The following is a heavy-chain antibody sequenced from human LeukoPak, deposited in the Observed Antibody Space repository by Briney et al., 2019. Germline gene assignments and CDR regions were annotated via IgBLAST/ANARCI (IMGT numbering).Heavy chain of an antibody. D-gene: IGHD2-2*01. J-gene: IGHJ5*02. CDR2: ISSSNNYF. CDR1: GFTFSSYS. Sequence: AGSLRLPCAAPGFTFSSYSMNWLPQAPGKGLEWVSSISSSNNYFYYADSVKGRFTTSRDNAKNSLYLQMNSLRAEDTAVYYCARAPKYCSSTSCYVNWFDPWGQGTLVTVSA. V-gene: IGHV3-21*01. CDR3: ARAPKYCSSTSCYVNWFDP.